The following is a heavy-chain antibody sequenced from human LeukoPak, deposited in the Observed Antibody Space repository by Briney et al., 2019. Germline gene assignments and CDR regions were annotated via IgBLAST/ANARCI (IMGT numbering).Heavy chain of an antibody. CDR1: GFTFSSYA. Sequence: GGSLRLSCAASGFTFSSYAMSWVRQAPGKGLEWVSAISGSGGSAYYADSVKGRFTISRDNSKNTLYLQMNSLRAEDTAVYYCAISHTEIRTLGYYDFWSGYRPSFDYWGQGTLVTVSS. V-gene: IGHV3-23*01. D-gene: IGHD3-3*01. J-gene: IGHJ4*02. CDR3: AISHTEIRTLGYYDFWSGYRPSFDY. CDR2: ISGSGGSA.